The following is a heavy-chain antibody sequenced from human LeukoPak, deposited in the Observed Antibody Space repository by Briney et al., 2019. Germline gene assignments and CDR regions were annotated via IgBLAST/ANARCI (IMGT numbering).Heavy chain of an antibody. CDR1: GFIFKSHS. Sequence: GGSLRLSCEASGFIFKSHSMTWVRQAAGKGLEWVSSISSNSDDTYYADSVKGRFTISRDNSKNTLYLQMNSLRAEDTAVYYCAKDNGITMIVVVIDAFDIWGQGTMVTVSS. CDR3: AKDNGITMIVVVIDAFDI. J-gene: IGHJ3*02. CDR2: ISSNSDDT. D-gene: IGHD3-22*01. V-gene: IGHV3-21*04.